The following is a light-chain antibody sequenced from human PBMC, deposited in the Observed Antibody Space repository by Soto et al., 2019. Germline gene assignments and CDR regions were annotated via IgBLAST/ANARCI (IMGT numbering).Light chain of an antibody. CDR1: SSGIGSYNL. Sequence: QSALTQPASVSGSPGQSITLSCTGTSSGIGSYNLVSWYQQYPGIAPKFMIYEGSNRLSGISNRFSGSKSGNTASLTISGRQAEYEADYYCCSYGGGSHGVFGGGTKLTVL. CDR2: EGS. V-gene: IGLV2-23*01. CDR3: CSYGGGSHGV. J-gene: IGLJ3*02.